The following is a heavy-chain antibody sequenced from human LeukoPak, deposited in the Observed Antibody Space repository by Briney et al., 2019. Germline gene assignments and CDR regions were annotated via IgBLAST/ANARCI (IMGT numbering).Heavy chain of an antibody. CDR3: AGVGLVRYYNVYYYYGMDV. J-gene: IGHJ6*02. V-gene: IGHV1-18*01. D-gene: IGHD3-10*01. Sequence: ASVKVSCKASGYTFTSYGISWVRQAPGQGLEWMGWISAYNGNTNYAQKLQGRVTMTTDTSTSTAYMELRSLRSDDTAVYYCAGVGLVRYYNVYYYYGMDVWGQGTTVTVSS. CDR2: ISAYNGNT. CDR1: GYTFTSYG.